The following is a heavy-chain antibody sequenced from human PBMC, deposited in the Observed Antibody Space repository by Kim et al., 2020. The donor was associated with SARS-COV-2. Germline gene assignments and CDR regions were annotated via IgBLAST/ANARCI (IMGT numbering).Heavy chain of an antibody. CDR1: GYTFTSYA. D-gene: IGHD2-21*02. V-gene: IGHV7-4-1*02. J-gene: IGHJ3*01. CDR2: INTNTGIP. Sequence: ASVKVSCKASGYTFTSYAMNWVRQAPGQGLEWMGWINTNTGIPTYAQGFTGRFVFSLDTSVSTAYLQISSLKAEDTAVYYCARDLVDLVGRGGNSSWGQGTMVTVSS. CDR3: ARDLVDLVGRGGNSS.